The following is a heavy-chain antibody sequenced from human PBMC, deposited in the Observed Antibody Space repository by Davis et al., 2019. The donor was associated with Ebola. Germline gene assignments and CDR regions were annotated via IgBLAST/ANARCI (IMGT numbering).Heavy chain of an antibody. J-gene: IGHJ6*02. CDR1: GFTFSSYS. Sequence: PGGSLRLSCAASGFTFSSYSMNWVRQAPGKGLEWVSYISSSSSTIYYADSVKGRFTISRDNAKNSLYLQMNSLRAEDTAVYYCAKVLQATNILATTYYYYALDVWGQGTTVTVS. CDR3: AKVLQATNILATTYYYYALDV. D-gene: IGHD5-12*01. CDR2: ISSSSSTI. V-gene: IGHV3-48*04.